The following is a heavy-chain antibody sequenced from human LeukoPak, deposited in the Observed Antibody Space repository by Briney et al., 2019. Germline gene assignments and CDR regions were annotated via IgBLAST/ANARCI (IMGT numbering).Heavy chain of an antibody. Sequence: ANYAQKFQGRVTVTADKSTSTAYMELSSLRAEDTAVYYCAKGLGNFQHWGQGTLVTVSS. CDR3: AKGLGNFQH. V-gene: IGHV1-69*06. J-gene: IGHJ1*01. D-gene: IGHD1-14*01. CDR2: A.